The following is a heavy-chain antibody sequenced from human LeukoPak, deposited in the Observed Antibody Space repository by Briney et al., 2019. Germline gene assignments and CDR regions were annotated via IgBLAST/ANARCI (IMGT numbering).Heavy chain of an antibody. D-gene: IGHD5-18*01. V-gene: IGHV4-4*02. CDR2: IYHSGST. Sequence: KTSETLSLTCAVSGGSISSSNWWSWVRPPPGKGLEWIGEIYHSGSTNYNPSLKSRVTISVDTSKNQFSLKLSSVTAADTAVYYCARKQRWFDPWGQGTLVTVSS. CDR1: GGSISSSNW. CDR3: ARKQRWFDP. J-gene: IGHJ5*02.